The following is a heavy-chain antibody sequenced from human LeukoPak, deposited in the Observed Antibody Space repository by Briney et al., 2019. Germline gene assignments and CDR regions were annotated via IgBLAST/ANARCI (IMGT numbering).Heavy chain of an antibody. Sequence: GASVKVSCKASGYTFTGYYMHWVRQAPGQGLEWMGWINPNSGGTNYAQKFQGRVTMTRDTSISTAYMELSRLRSDDTAVYYCARVQRYCSSTSCYRSFDYWGQGTLVTVSS. CDR1: GYTFTGYY. CDR3: ARVQRYCSSTSCYRSFDY. CDR2: INPNSGGT. V-gene: IGHV1-2*02. J-gene: IGHJ4*02. D-gene: IGHD2-2*02.